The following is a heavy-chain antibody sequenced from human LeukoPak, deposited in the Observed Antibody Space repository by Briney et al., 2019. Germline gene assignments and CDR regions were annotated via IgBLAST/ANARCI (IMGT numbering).Heavy chain of an antibody. J-gene: IGHJ6*02. Sequence: SETLSLTCAVYGGSFSGYYWSWIRQPPGKGLEWIGEINHSGSTNYNPSLKSRVTISVDTSKNQFSLKLSSVTAADTAVYYCARGRARLLGMDVWGQGTTATVSS. D-gene: IGHD4/OR15-4a*01. CDR2: INHSGST. CDR3: ARGRARLLGMDV. CDR1: GGSFSGYY. V-gene: IGHV4-34*01.